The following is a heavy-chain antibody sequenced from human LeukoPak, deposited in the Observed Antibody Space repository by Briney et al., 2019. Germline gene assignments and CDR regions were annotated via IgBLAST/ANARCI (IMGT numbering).Heavy chain of an antibody. D-gene: IGHD6-13*01. Sequence: ASVKVSCKASGYTFTSYYMHWVRQAPGQGLEWMGIINPSGGSTSYAQKFQGRVTMTRDMSTSTVYMELSSLRSEDTAVYYCARALAAAAGRRAGMMGDWGQGTPVTVSS. CDR2: INPSGGST. J-gene: IGHJ4*02. V-gene: IGHV1-46*01. CDR1: GYTFTSYY. CDR3: ARALAAAAGRRAGMMGD.